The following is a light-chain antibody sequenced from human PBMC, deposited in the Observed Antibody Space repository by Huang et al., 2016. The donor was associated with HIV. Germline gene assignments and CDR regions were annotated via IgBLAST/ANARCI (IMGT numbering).Light chain of an antibody. CDR3: QQYNRFYT. CDR2: TAS. CDR1: QRVGNW. V-gene: IGKV1-5*03. Sequence: DIQMTQSPSTLSASVGDRVTITCRASQRVGNWLAWYQQKPGQAPKLLIYTASTLQKGVPSRFSGSGSETEFTLTINSLQHDDFATYYCQQYNRFYTFGQGTRLDIK. J-gene: IGKJ2*01.